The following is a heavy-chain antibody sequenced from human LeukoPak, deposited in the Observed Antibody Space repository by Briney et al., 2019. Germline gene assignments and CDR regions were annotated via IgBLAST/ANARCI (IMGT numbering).Heavy chain of an antibody. D-gene: IGHD5-24*01. CDR1: GFTFSSYS. V-gene: IGHV3-21*01. J-gene: IGHJ3*02. CDR3: ARDRSMADAFDI. Sequence: GGSLRLSCAASGFTFSSYSMNWVRQAPGKGLEWVSSISSSSSYIYYADSVKGRFTIPRDNAKNSLYLQMNSLRAEDTAVYYCARDRSMADAFDIWGQGTTVTVSS. CDR2: ISSSSSYI.